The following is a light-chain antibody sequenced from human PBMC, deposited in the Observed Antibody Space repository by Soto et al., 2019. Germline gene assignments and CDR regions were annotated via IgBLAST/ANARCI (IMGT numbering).Light chain of an antibody. Sequence: EIVMTQSPATLSVSPGERATLSSRASQSVSSNLAWYQQKPGQAPRLLLYGASTRATGIPARFSGSGSATEFTLTISSLQSEDFAVYYCQQYNNWPRTFGQGTKVEI. J-gene: IGKJ1*01. CDR3: QQYNNWPRT. CDR1: QSVSSN. V-gene: IGKV3-15*01. CDR2: GAS.